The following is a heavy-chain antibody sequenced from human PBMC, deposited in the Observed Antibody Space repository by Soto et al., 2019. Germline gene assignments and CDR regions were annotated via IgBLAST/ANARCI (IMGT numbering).Heavy chain of an antibody. CDR1: GYTFTAYT. J-gene: IGHJ4*02. CDR2: IHAGNGNT. Sequence: ASVKVSCNASGYTFTAYTVHWVRQAPGQRLEWMGWIHAGNGNTKYSQRFQGRVTITRDTSASTVFMEMSSLTFEDKAVYYCARSIDPDYWGQGTLVTVSS. CDR3: ARSIDPDY. D-gene: IGHD6-6*01. V-gene: IGHV1-3*01.